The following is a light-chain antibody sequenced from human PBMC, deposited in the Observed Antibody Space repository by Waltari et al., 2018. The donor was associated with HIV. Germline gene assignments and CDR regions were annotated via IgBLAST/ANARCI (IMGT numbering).Light chain of an antibody. CDR1: QTLFYSPDNKNH. CDR3: QQSYSTPLT. J-gene: IGKJ3*01. Sequence: DIVLTQSPESLTVSLGEGASISGTSSQTLFYSPDNKNHLAWYQQKAGQSPKLLFSWASVRQPGVPDRFSGSGSGTNFTLTIASLQAEDVATYYCQQSYSTPLTFGPGTTVHI. CDR2: WAS. V-gene: IGKV4-1*01.